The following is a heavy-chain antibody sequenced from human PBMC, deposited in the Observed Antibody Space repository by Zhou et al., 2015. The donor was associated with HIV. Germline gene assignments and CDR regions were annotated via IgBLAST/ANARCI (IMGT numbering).Heavy chain of an antibody. D-gene: IGHD2-2*01. CDR3: ARDRVPAAMALGYHGMDV. CDR2: INPNNGGT. Sequence: QVKLVQSGAEVKKPGASVKVSCKASRFAFSAYYIYWVRQAPGQGLEYMGWINPNNGGTKYAQKFQGWVTMTRDMSISTAYMELSRLRSDDTAVYYCARDRVPAAMALGYHGMDVWGQGTTVTVSS. J-gene: IGHJ6*02. V-gene: IGHV1-2*04. CDR1: RFAFSAYY.